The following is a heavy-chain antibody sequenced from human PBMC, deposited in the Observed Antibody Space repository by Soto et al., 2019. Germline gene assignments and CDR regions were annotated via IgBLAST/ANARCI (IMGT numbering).Heavy chain of an antibody. CDR2: IIPILGIA. CDR1: GGTFSSYT. V-gene: IGHV1-69*08. CDR3: ARERGYGGYAGLFDY. J-gene: IGHJ4*02. D-gene: IGHD5-12*01. Sequence: QVQLVQSGAEVKKPGSSVKVSCKASGGTFSSYTISWVRQAPGQGLEWMGRIIPILGIANYAQKFQGRVTITADKSTSTAHMALSSLRSADTAVYYCARERGYGGYAGLFDYRGQGTLVTVSS.